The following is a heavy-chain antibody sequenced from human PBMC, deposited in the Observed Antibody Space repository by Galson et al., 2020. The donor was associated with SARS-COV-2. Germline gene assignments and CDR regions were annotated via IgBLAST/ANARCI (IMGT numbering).Heavy chain of an antibody. Sequence: TGGSLRLSCAASGFTLSSYWMHWVRQAPGKGLVWVSRIYSSGDGSGTIYADSVKGRFVISRDNAKNTLYLQMNRLRAEDTGVYYCARGEGATFYGYWGQGTLVTVSS. J-gene: IGHJ4*02. CDR1: GFTLSSYW. V-gene: IGHV3-74*01. CDR3: ARGEGATFYGY. CDR2: IYSSGDGSGT. D-gene: IGHD1-26*01.